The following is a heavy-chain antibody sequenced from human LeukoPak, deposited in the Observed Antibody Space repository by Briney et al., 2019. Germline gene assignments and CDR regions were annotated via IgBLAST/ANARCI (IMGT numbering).Heavy chain of an antibody. CDR3: AKEDEAMNTIDY. V-gene: IGHV3-21*04. Sequence: GGSLRLSCAASGFTFSSYSMNWVRQAPGKGLEWVSSISSISYIYYADSVKGRFTISRDNSKNTLYLQMNSLRAEDTAVYYCAKEDEAMNTIDYWGQGTLVTVSS. CDR2: ISSISYI. D-gene: IGHD1/OR15-1a*01. J-gene: IGHJ4*02. CDR1: GFTFSSYS.